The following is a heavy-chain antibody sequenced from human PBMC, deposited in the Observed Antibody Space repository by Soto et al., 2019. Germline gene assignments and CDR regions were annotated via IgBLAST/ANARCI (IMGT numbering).Heavy chain of an antibody. CDR2: IYYSGST. V-gene: IGHV4-39*01. Sequence: SETLSLTCTVSGGSISSSSYYWGWIRQPPGKGLEWIGSIYYSGSTYYNPSLKSRVTISVDTSKNQFSLKLSSVTAADTAVYYCARNVGDPTVTTVDFYDYWGQGTLVTVSS. CDR1: GGSISSSSYY. CDR3: ARNVGDPTVTTVDFYDY. J-gene: IGHJ4*02. D-gene: IGHD4-17*01.